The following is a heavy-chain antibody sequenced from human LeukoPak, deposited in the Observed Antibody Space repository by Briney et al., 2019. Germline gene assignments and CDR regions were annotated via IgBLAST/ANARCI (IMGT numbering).Heavy chain of an antibody. V-gene: IGHV1-46*01. CDR2: INPSGGST. CDR3: ATNTGPKWEYHY. Sequence: ASVKVSCKASGYTFTSYYMHWVRQAPGQGLEWMGIINPSGGSTSYAQKFQGRVTMTEDTSTDTAYMELSSLRSEDTAVYYCATNTGPKWEYHYWGQGTLVTVSS. D-gene: IGHD1-26*01. J-gene: IGHJ4*02. CDR1: GYTFTSYY.